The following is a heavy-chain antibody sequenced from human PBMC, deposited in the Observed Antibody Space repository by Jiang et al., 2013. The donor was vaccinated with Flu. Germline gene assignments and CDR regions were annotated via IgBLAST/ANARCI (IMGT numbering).Heavy chain of an antibody. CDR2: IYYRGPP. D-gene: IGHD3-10*01. Sequence: PGLVKPSETLSLTCDVSGDSVSSGDHWWSWIRQPPGKPLEWIGYIYYRGPPVTNPSLMSRVTMSVDASDNHFSLKLESVTAADTAVYFCARGSSDLWGYFLDSWGQGTLVTVSS. CDR1: GDSVSSGDHW. J-gene: IGHJ4*02. CDR3: ARGSSDLWGYFLDS. V-gene: IGHV4-61*03.